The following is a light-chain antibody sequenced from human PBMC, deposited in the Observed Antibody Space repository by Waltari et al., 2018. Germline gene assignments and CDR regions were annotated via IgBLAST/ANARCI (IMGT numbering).Light chain of an antibody. J-gene: IGKJ2*03. V-gene: IGKV1-12*01. CDR1: QDISRW. CDR3: QQYNSAPHS. Sequence: DIQMTQSPSSLSASAGDRVTITCRASQDISRWLVWYQQKPGKAPKLLISKASSLQSGVSSRFSGSGSGTDFTLTINSLQPEDFATYYCQQYNSAPHSFGQGTKVEIK. CDR2: KAS.